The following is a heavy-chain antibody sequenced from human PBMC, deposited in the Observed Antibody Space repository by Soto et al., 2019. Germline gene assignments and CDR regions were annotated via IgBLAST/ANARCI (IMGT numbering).Heavy chain of an antibody. CDR3: ARVGYSYKNAFDI. D-gene: IGHD5-18*01. V-gene: IGHV1-69*02. CDR1: GGTFSSYT. CDR2: IIPILGIA. Sequence: QVQLVQSGAEVKKPGSSVKVSCKASGGTFSSYTISWVRQAPGQGLEWMGRIIPILGIANYAQKFQGRVTITADKSTSTAYMELSRLRSEDTAVYYCARVGYSYKNAFDIWGQGTMVTVSS. J-gene: IGHJ3*02.